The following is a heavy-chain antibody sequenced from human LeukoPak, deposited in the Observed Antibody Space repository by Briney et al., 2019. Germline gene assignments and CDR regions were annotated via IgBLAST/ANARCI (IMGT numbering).Heavy chain of an antibody. D-gene: IGHD5-12*01. CDR1: GGSFSGYY. Sequence: SETLSLTCAVYGGSFSGYYWSWIRQPPGKGLEWIGEINHSGSTNYKQSLKSRVTISVDTSKNQFSLKLSSVTAADTAVYYCARGGVGGGYDYWRQWLDAYNWFDPWGQGTLVTVSS. V-gene: IGHV4-34*01. CDR3: ARGGVGGGYDYWRQWLDAYNWFDP. CDR2: INHSGST. J-gene: IGHJ5*02.